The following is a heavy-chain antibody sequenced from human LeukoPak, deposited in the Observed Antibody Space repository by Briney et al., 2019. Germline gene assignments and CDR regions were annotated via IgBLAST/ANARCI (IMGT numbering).Heavy chain of an antibody. J-gene: IGHJ4*02. CDR3: ARHGSDYYDSSGYFTY. D-gene: IGHD3-22*01. Sequence: PSETLSLTCAVYGGSFSGYYWSWIRQPPGKGLEWIGEINHSGSTNYNPSLKSRVTISVDTSKNQFSLKLSSVTAADTAVYYCARHGSDYYDSSGYFTYWGQGTLVTVSS. V-gene: IGHV4-34*01. CDR1: GGSFSGYY. CDR2: INHSGST.